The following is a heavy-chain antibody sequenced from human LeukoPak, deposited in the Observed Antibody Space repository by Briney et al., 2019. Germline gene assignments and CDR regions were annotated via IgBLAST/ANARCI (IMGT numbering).Heavy chain of an antibody. CDR2: ISGDGGST. D-gene: IGHD6-19*01. CDR1: GFMFHDYA. J-gene: IGHJ4*02. V-gene: IGHV3-43*02. CDR3: ARESESSGWYDY. Sequence: GGSLGLSCAAPGFMFHDYAIHWVRQAPAKGLECVSLISGDGGSTFYADSVKGRFTISRDNSKNSLYLQMNSLRSDDTALYYCARESESSGWYDYWGQGTLVTVSS.